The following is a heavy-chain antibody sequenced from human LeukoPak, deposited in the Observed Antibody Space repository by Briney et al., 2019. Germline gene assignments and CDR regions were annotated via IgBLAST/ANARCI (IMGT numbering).Heavy chain of an antibody. V-gene: IGHV1-2*02. D-gene: IGHD3-22*01. CDR1: GYTFTGYY. Sequence: ASVKVSCKASGYTFTGYYMHWVRQAPGQGLEWMGWINPNRGGTNYAQKFQGRVTMTRDTSISTAYMELSRLRSDDTAVYYCASYDSSGYSHFDYWGQGTLVTVSS. J-gene: IGHJ4*02. CDR3: ASYDSSGYSHFDY. CDR2: INPNRGGT.